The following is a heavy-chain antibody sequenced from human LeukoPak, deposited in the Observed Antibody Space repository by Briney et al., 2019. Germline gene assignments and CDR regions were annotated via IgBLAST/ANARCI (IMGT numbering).Heavy chain of an antibody. Sequence: SETLSLTCTVSGGAISSYYWSWIRQPPGKGLEWIGYIYYSGSTNYNPSLKSRVTISVDTSKNQFSLKLSSVTAADTAVYYCARDCITMEGDAFDIWGQGTMVTVSS. CDR2: IYYSGST. D-gene: IGHD3-10*01. CDR3: ARDCITMEGDAFDI. CDR1: GGAISSYY. V-gene: IGHV4-59*01. J-gene: IGHJ3*02.